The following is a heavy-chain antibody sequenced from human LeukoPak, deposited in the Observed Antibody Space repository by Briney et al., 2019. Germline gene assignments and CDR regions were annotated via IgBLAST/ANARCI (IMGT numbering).Heavy chain of an antibody. CDR3: AKSSDGSTSFDQ. Sequence: GGSLRLSCVASGFTFRTYAMSWVRQAPGKGLEWVSGISDSGGTTYYVDSVKGRFTISRDNSKNTRYLQINSLRAEDMALYYCAKSSDGSTSFDQWGQGTLVTVSS. CDR1: GFTFRTYA. D-gene: IGHD2-2*01. CDR2: ISDSGGTT. V-gene: IGHV3-23*01. J-gene: IGHJ4*02.